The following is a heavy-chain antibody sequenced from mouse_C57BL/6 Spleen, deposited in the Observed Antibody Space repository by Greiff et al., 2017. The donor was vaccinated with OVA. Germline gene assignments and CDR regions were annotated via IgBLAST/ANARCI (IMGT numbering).Heavy chain of an antibody. CDR1: GYTFTSYW. Sequence: QVQLQQPGAELVKPGASVKMSCKASGYTFTSYWITWVKQRPGQGLEWIGDIYPGSGSTNYNEKFKSKATLTVDTSSSTAYMQLSSLTSEDSAVYYCARGITTVVASVDYWGQGTTLTVSS. V-gene: IGHV1-55*01. D-gene: IGHD1-1*01. J-gene: IGHJ2*01. CDR3: ARGITTVVASVDY. CDR2: IYPGSGST.